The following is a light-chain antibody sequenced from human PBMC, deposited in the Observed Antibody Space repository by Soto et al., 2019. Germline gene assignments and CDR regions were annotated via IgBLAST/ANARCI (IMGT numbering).Light chain of an antibody. J-gene: IGKJ2*01. CDR1: QSVSSSY. V-gene: IGKV3-20*01. CDR3: QQYGSSHYT. CDR2: GAS. Sequence: EIVLTQSPGTLSLSPGERATLSCRASQSVSSSYLAWYQQKPGQAPRLLSYGASSRATGIPDSFSGSGSGTHFTLTISRLEPEDFAVYSCQQYGSSHYTFGQGTKLQIK.